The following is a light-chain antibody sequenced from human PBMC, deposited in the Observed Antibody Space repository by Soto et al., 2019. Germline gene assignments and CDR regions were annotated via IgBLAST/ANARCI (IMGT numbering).Light chain of an antibody. J-gene: IGKJ1*01. CDR1: QSLLHSDGYNF. V-gene: IGKV2-28*01. CDR2: LAS. CDR3: MQTLQTRT. Sequence: EIVMTQYPLSLPVTPGEPASISCRSSQSLLHSDGYNFLDWYLQKPGQSPQVLIYLASNRASGVPDRFSGSGSGTDFTLKISRVEAEDVGVYYCMQTLQTRTFGQGTKVEIK.